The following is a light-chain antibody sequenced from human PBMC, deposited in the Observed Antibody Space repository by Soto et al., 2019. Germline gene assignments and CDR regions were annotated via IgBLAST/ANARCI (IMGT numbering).Light chain of an antibody. Sequence: QSALTQPASVSGSPGQSITISCTGTRSDVGGYNYVSWYQQHPGKAPKLMIYDVSNRPSGVSNRFSGSKSGHTASLTISGLQAEDEADYYCSSYTSSSTLVFGGGTKLTVL. CDR3: SSYTSSSTLV. CDR1: RSDVGGYNY. V-gene: IGLV2-14*01. J-gene: IGLJ2*01. CDR2: DVS.